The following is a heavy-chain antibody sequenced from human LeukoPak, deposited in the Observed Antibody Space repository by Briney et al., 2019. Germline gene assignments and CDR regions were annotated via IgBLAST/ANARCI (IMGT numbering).Heavy chain of an antibody. CDR1: GGSFSGYY. CDR2: INHSGST. V-gene: IGHV4-34*01. D-gene: IGHD2-2*01. CDR3: TVVPAAQGAYYYYMDV. Sequence: SETLSLTCAVSGGSFSGYYWSWIRQPPGKGLEWIGEINHSGSTNYHPSLKSRVTISVDTSKNQFSLKLSSVTAADTAVYYWTVVPAAQGAYYYYMDVWGEGTTVTVSS. J-gene: IGHJ6*03.